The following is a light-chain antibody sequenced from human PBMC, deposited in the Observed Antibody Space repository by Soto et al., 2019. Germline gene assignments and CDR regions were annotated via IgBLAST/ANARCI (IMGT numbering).Light chain of an antibody. CDR1: QSVSSN. CDR3: QQYNNWPWT. V-gene: IGKV3-15*01. Sequence: EIVMTKSPATLSVSHGERATLSCRASQSVSSNLAWYQQKPGQAPRLLIYGASTRATGIPARFSGSGSGTEFTLTISSLQSEDFAVYYCQQYNNWPWTFGQGTKVDIK. CDR2: GAS. J-gene: IGKJ1*01.